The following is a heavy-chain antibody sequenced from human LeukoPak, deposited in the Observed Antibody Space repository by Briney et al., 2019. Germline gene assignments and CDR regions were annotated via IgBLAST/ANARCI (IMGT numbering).Heavy chain of an antibody. D-gene: IGHD6-19*01. CDR3: ASTIRTVAGILNN. CDR1: GFTFSSYN. V-gene: IGHV3-48*01. CDR2: ISSSSSTI. J-gene: IGHJ4*02. Sequence: GGSLRLSCVASGFTFSSYNINWVRQAPGKGLEWVSYISSSSSTIYYADSVKGRFTISRDNVKNSLYLQMNSLRAEDTAVYYCASTIRTVAGILNNWGQGTLVTVSS.